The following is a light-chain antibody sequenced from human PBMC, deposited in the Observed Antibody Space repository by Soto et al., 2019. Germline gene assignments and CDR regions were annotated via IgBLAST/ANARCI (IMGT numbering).Light chain of an antibody. CDR3: SSYTSSSTPYV. Sequence: QSALTQPASVSGSPGQSITISCTGSSSDVGGYDYVSWYQHHPGKAPKLMIHDVSNRPSGVSNRFSGSKSGNTASLTISGLQAEDEADSYCSSYTSSSTPYVFGTGTKLTVL. V-gene: IGLV2-14*03. CDR2: DVS. J-gene: IGLJ1*01. CDR1: SSDVGGYDY.